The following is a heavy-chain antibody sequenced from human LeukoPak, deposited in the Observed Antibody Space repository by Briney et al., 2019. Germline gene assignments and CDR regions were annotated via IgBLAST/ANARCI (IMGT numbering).Heavy chain of an antibody. CDR1: GFTVSSNY. CDR3: ARVRYVSSWSFDY. CDR2: ISHVGDT. D-gene: IGHD6-13*01. Sequence: GGSLRLSCAASGFTVSSNYMSWVRQAPGKGLEWVSGISHVGDTYYSGSVKGRFTISRENAKNSLYLQMNSLRAGDTAVYYCARVRYVSSWSFDYWGQGTLVTVSS. J-gene: IGHJ4*02. V-gene: IGHV3-13*01.